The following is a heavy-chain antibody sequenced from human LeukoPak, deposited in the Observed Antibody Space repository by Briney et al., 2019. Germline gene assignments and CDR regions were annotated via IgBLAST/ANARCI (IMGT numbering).Heavy chain of an antibody. CDR1: SYTFTSYG. J-gene: IGHJ4*02. Sequence: SVKVSCKASSYTFTSYGISWVRQAPGQGLEWMGGIIPIFGTADYAQKFQGRVTITADESTSTAYMDLSSLRSEDTAVYYCARDPSMVRGENTPYFDYWGQGTLVTVSS. CDR3: ARDPSMVRGENTPYFDY. V-gene: IGHV1-69*13. D-gene: IGHD3-10*01. CDR2: IIPIFGTA.